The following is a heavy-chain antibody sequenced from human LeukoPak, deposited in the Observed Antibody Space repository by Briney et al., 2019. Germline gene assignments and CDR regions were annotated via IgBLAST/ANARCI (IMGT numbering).Heavy chain of an antibody. CDR1: GFTFSSYS. Sequence: GGSLRLSCAASGFTFSSYSMNWVRQAPGKGLEYVSAISSNGGSTYSANSVKGRFIISRDNSKNTLYLQMGSLRAEDMAVYYCARVGYYSGYYGMDVWGQGTTVTVSS. V-gene: IGHV3-64*01. CDR3: ARVGYYSGYYGMDV. CDR2: ISSNGGST. J-gene: IGHJ6*02. D-gene: IGHD3-3*01.